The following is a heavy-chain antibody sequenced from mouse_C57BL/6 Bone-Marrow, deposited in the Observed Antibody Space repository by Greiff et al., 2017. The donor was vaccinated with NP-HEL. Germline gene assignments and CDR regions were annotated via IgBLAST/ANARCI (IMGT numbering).Heavy chain of an antibody. CDR3: VYDYSYYFDY. Sequence: VKLMESGAELARPGASVKLSCKASGYTFTSYGISWVKQRTGQGLEWIGEIYPRSGNTYYNEKFKGKATLTADKSSSTAYMELRSLTSEDSAVYFCVYDYSYYFDYWGQGTTLTVSS. CDR2: IYPRSGNT. CDR1: GYTFTSYG. V-gene: IGHV1-81*01. D-gene: IGHD2-4*01. J-gene: IGHJ2*01.